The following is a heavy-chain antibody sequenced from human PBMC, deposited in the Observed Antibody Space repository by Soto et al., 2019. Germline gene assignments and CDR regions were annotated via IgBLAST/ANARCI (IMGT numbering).Heavy chain of an antibody. Sequence: EVQLVESGGGLVQPGGSLRLSCAASGFTLSTYWMHLVRQAPGEGLVWVSRINSAGSSTIYADSVKGRFTISRENAKNMVYLQMNRLRAEETAVYFCTRGRENYSYFDYWGQGILVTVSS. CDR3: TRGRENYSYFDY. D-gene: IGHD4-4*01. V-gene: IGHV3-74*01. CDR2: INSAGSST. J-gene: IGHJ4*02. CDR1: GFTLSTYW.